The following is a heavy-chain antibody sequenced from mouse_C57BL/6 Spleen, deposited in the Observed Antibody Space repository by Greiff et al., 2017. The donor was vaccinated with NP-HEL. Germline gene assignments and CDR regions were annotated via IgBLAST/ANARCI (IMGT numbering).Heavy chain of an antibody. J-gene: IGHJ2*01. Sequence: VQLQQSGPELVKPGASVKISCKASGYTFTDYYMNWVKQSHGKSLEWIGDINPNNGGTSYNQKFKGKATLTVDKSSSTAYMELRSLTSEDSAVYYCARSIYYGSSLFFDYWGQGTTLTVSS. CDR3: ARSIYYGSSLFFDY. CDR1: GYTFTDYY. V-gene: IGHV1-26*01. CDR2: INPNNGGT. D-gene: IGHD1-1*01.